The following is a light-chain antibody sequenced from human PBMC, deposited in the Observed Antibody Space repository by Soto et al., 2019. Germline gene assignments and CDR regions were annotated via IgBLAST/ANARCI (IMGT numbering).Light chain of an antibody. CDR1: SSDVGGYKY. CDR2: EVS. V-gene: IGLV2-14*01. Sequence: QSALTQPASVSGSPGQSITISCTGTSSDVGGYKYVSWYQHHPGKAPKLMIYEVSNRPSGVSNRFSGSKSGNTASLTISGLQAEDEADYYCISYTTSSTWVFGVGTNVTFL. CDR3: ISYTTSSTWV. J-gene: IGLJ3*02.